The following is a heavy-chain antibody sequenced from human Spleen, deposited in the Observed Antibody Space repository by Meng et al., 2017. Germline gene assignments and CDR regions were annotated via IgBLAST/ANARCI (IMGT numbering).Heavy chain of an antibody. CDR2: IRSKAYGGTT. CDR3: TSGYCSSTSCYADY. D-gene: IGHD2-2*01. CDR1: RFTFGDYA. V-gene: IGHV3-49*03. Sequence: GESLKISCPASRFTFGDYAMSWFRQAPGKGLAWVGFIRSKAYGGTTEYAASVKGRFTISRDDSKSIAYLQMNSLKTEDTAVYYCTSGYCSSTSCYADYWGQGTLVTVSS. J-gene: IGHJ4*02.